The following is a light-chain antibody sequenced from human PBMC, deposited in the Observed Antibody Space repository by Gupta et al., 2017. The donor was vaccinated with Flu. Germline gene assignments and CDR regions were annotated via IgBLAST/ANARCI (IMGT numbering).Light chain of an antibody. V-gene: IGKV1-27*01. J-gene: IGKJ4*02. Sequence: PSSLSASVGDRVTITCRASQDISSWLAWYQQKAGKAAKLLLYAASALQSGVPSRFSGSGSGTAFSLTIIRLQPDDFATYYCQKENSESPAFGRGTKVEIK. CDR1: QDISSW. CDR2: AAS. CDR3: QKENSESPA.